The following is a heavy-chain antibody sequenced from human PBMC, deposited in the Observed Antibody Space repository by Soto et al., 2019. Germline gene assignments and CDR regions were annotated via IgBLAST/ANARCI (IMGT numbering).Heavy chain of an antibody. CDR2: IWYDGSSK. CDR3: ARDHYSSYYDYYGMDV. Sequence: GGSLRLSCTASGFSVSTNYMSWVRQAPGKGLEWVAVIWYDGSSKHYADSVKGRFTISRDNSKNTLYLQLNSLRAEDTAVYYCARDHYSSYYDYYGMDVWGQGTTVTVSS. V-gene: IGHV3-33*08. D-gene: IGHD5-18*01. J-gene: IGHJ6*02. CDR1: GFSVSTNY.